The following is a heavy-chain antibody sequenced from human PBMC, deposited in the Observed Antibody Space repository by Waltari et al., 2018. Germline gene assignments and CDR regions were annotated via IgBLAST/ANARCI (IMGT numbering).Heavy chain of an antibody. J-gene: IGHJ5*02. Sequence: EVQLLESGGGLVQPGGSLRLSCAASGFTFSSYAMSWVRQAPGKGLEWVSAISGSGDATYYADSVKGGFTMARDNSNNRLYLQMNSLRAEDTAIYYCAKDKAAIVYWFDPWGQGTLVTVSS. CDR1: GFTFSSYA. D-gene: IGHD2-2*01. CDR2: ISGSGDAT. CDR3: AKDKAAIVYWFDP. V-gene: IGHV3-23*01.